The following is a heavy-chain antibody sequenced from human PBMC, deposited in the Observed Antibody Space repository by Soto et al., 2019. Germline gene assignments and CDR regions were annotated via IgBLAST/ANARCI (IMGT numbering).Heavy chain of an antibody. D-gene: IGHD2-15*01. CDR1: GGSISSYY. CDR3: ARARYCSGGSCYSDY. Sequence: PSETLSLTCTVSGGSISSYYWSWIRQPPGKGLEWIGYIYYSGSTNYNPSLKSRVTISVDTSKNQFSLKLSSVTAADTAMYYCARARYCSGGSCYSDYWGQGILVTVSS. J-gene: IGHJ4*02. CDR2: IYYSGST. V-gene: IGHV4-59*12.